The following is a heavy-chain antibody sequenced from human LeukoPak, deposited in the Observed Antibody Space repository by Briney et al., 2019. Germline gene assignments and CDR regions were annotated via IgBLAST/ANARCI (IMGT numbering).Heavy chain of an antibody. CDR3: AKSEDYGDYDLDGRGRNYFDY. J-gene: IGHJ4*02. CDR1: AFTFSSNC. V-gene: IGHV3-21*04. CDR2: ISSSSSYI. Sequence: PGGSLRLFCSASAFTFSSNCMNWVRQATGKRREWVSSISSSSSYIYYADSVKGRFTISRDNAKNSLYLQMNSLRAEDTAVYYCAKSEDYGDYDLDGRGRNYFDYWGQGTLVTVSS. D-gene: IGHD4-17*01.